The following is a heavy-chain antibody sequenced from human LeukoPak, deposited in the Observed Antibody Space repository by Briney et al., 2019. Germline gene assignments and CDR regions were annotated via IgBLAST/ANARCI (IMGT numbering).Heavy chain of an antibody. CDR1: GFTFSSHS. Sequence: PGGSLRLSCAASGFTFSSHSMNWVRQAPGKGLEWVSSISSSSIYTYYADSLKGRFTISRDNAKNSLYLQMNSLRAEDTAVYYCASKPPSGAMDVWGKGTTVTVSS. CDR3: ASKPPSGAMDV. V-gene: IGHV3-21*01. D-gene: IGHD1-26*01. CDR2: ISSSSIYT. J-gene: IGHJ6*03.